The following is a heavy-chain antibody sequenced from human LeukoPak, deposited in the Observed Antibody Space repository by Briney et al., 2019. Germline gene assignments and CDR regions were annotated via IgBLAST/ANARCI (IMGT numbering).Heavy chain of an antibody. Sequence: GASVKVSCKAYGYTFTSYDINWVRQATGQGLEWMGWMNPNSGNTGYAQKFQGRVTMTRNTSISTAYMELSSLRSEDTAVYYCARGASRGMKWLLFSTWGQGTLVTVSS. J-gene: IGHJ4*02. CDR3: ARGASRGMKWLLFST. CDR2: MNPNSGNT. V-gene: IGHV1-8*01. D-gene: IGHD3-3*01. CDR1: GYTFTSYD.